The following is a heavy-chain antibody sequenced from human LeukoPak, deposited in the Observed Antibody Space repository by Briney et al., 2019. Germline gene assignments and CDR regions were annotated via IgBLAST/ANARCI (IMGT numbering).Heavy chain of an antibody. V-gene: IGHV3-74*01. CDR2: INSDGSST. D-gene: IGHD3-16*01. CDR1: GFTFSSYW. J-gene: IGHJ4*02. CDR3: AGGGSGTYYDY. Sequence: GGSLRLSCAASGFTFSSYWMHWVRQAPGKGLVWVSRINSDGSSTSYADSVKGRFTISRDNAKNTLYLQMNSLRADDTAVYYCAGGGSGTYYDYWGQGTLVTVSS.